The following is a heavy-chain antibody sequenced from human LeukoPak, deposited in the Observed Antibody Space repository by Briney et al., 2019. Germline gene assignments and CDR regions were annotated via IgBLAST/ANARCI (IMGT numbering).Heavy chain of an antibody. Sequence: PSETLSLTCAVYGGSFSGYYWSWIRQPPVKGLEWIGEINHSGSTNYNPSLKSRVTISVDTSKNQFSLKLSSVTAADTAAYYCARSRVFQYYYGSGRYYFDYWGQGTLVTVSS. CDR1: GGSFSGYY. D-gene: IGHD3-10*01. CDR3: ARSRVFQYYYGSGRYYFDY. V-gene: IGHV4-34*01. CDR2: INHSGST. J-gene: IGHJ4*02.